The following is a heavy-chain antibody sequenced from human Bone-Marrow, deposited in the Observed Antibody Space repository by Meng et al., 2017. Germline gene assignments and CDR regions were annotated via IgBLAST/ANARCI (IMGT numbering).Heavy chain of an antibody. J-gene: IGHJ4*02. CDR1: VCSIDSIDC. CDR3: ARWIYSCGWQ. CDR2: IYHGGDT. Sequence: HLQQWGAGLVNPSATLPSPGVFSVCSIDSIDCWIWVHQPPGKGLEWIGEIYHGGDTNYNPSCKCRVTIAIAKSKNQFSLNLSCVTAADTDVYYCARWIYSCGWQWGQGALVTVSS. D-gene: IGHD6-19*01. V-gene: IGHV4/OR15-8*02.